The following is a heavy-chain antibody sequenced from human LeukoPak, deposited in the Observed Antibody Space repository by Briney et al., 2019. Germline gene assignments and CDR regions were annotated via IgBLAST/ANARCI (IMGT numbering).Heavy chain of an antibody. V-gene: IGHV1-69*13. CDR1: VATFTDYA. CDR3: ATPPRGYTAYDRFAY. D-gene: IGHD5-12*01. CDR2: ITPIFRTI. J-gene: IGHJ4*02. Sequence: SVTVSCTASVATFTDYAFSWVRHAPGQGFEWVGGITPIFRTINYAQKFKGRVTITADESTATSYMELSSLTSEDTAMYYCATPPRGYTAYDRFAYWGQGTLVTVSS.